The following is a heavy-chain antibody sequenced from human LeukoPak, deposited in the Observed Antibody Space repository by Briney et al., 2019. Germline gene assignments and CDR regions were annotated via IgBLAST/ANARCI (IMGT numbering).Heavy chain of an antibody. CDR2: IKYDGSEK. Sequence: YPGGSLRLSCIASGFTFSSWWMSWGRQAPGKGLEWVANIKYDGSEKYYVDSVKGRFTISRDNAKNSLYLQMNSLRADDTAVYYCARARGGSNSDYWGQGTLVTVSS. J-gene: IGHJ4*02. CDR1: GFTFSSWW. CDR3: ARARGGSNSDY. D-gene: IGHD1-26*01. V-gene: IGHV3-7*05.